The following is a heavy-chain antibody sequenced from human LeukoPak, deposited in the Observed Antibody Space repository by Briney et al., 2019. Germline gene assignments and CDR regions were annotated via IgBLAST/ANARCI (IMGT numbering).Heavy chain of an antibody. J-gene: IGHJ4*02. V-gene: IGHV1-18*04. CDR1: GYTFTSYG. Sequence: ASVKVSCKASGYTFTSYGISWVRQAPGQGLEWMGWISAYNGNTNYAQKLQGRVTMTTDTSTSTAYMELRSLRSDDTAVYYCARDYDILIGYYIPDYWGQGTLVTVSS. D-gene: IGHD3-9*01. CDR3: ARDYDILIGYYIPDY. CDR2: ISAYNGNT.